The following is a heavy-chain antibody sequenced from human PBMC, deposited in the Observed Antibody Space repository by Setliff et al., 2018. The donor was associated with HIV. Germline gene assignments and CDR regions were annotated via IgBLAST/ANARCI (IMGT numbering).Heavy chain of an antibody. Sequence: ASVKVSCKVSGYTLTELSRHWVRQAPGKGLEWMGGFDPEDGETIYAQKFQGRVTMTEDTSTDTAYMELSSLRSEDTAVYYCARVACSGGSCYSYFQHWGQGTLVTSPQ. CDR2: FDPEDGET. CDR1: GYTLTELS. D-gene: IGHD2-15*01. J-gene: IGHJ1*01. CDR3: ARVACSGGSCYSYFQH. V-gene: IGHV1-24*01.